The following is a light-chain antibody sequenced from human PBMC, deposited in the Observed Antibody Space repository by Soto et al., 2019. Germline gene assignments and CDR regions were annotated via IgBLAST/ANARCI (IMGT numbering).Light chain of an antibody. V-gene: IGKV1-39*01. Sequence: DIQMTQSPSSLSASVGDRVTITCRASQSISSYLNWYQQKPGKAPKLLIYAASSLQSGVPSRFSGSGSGTDFTLTISSLQPEDFANYYCQQSYSTPFGFGPGTKVDIK. J-gene: IGKJ3*01. CDR1: QSISSY. CDR2: AAS. CDR3: QQSYSTPFG.